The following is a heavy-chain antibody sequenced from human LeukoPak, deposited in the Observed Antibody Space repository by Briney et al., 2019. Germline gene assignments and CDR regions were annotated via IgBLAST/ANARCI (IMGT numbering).Heavy chain of an antibody. D-gene: IGHD6-19*01. J-gene: IGHJ4*02. CDR3: ARVSPPPYSSGWYGNEQEYYFDY. CDR1: GFTFSDYY. V-gene: IGHV3-11*05. Sequence: GGSLRLSCASSGFTFSDYYMSWMRQAPGKGLEGVSYISSSSSYTNYADSVKGRITLSRDKAKNSLYLQTNSLRAEDTAVYYCARVSPPPYSSGWYGNEQEYYFDYWGQGTLVTVSS. CDR2: ISSSSSYT.